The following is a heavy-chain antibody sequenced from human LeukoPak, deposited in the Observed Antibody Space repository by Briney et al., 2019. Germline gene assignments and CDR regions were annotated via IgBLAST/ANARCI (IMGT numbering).Heavy chain of an antibody. D-gene: IGHD3-3*01. CDR3: AGEAHGKGSGYSWVNWFDP. J-gene: IGHJ5*02. V-gene: IGHV4-30-4*08. Sequence: PSETLSLTCAVYGGSFSGYYWSWIRQPPGKGLEWIGYIYYSGSTYYNPSLKSRVTISVDTSKNQFSLKLSSVTAADTAVYYCAGEAHGKGSGYSWVNWFDPWGQGTLVTVSS. CDR2: IYYSGST. CDR1: GGSFSGYY.